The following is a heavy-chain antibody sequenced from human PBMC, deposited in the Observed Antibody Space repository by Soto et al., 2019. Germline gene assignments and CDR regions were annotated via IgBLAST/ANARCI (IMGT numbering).Heavy chain of an antibody. CDR1: GYSFTDYW. Sequence: GASLTISGEGSGYSFTDYWIGWVRQMPGEGLEWIGFVFLAYSDARYSPSFQGQVTISGDKSISTAYLQWSSLKASDTAMYYCARHDRPTEYDSLSEAFDIWGQGTMVTVSS. D-gene: IGHD3-22*01. CDR2: VFLAYSDA. CDR3: ARHDRPTEYDSLSEAFDI. J-gene: IGHJ3*02. V-gene: IGHV5-51*01.